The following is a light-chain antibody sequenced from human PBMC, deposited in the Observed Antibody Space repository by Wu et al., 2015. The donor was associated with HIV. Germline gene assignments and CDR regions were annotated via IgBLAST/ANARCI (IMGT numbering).Light chain of an antibody. J-gene: IGKJ4*01. V-gene: IGKV3D-20*02. CDR3: QQRSNWLS. CDR2: GVS. CDR1: QSVSSTY. Sequence: EIVLTQSPGTLSLSPGERATLSCRASQSVSSTYLAWYQQKPGQAPRLLIYGVSSRATGIPDRFSGSGSGTDFTLTISSLEPEDSAMYFCQQRSNWLSFGGGTKVEI.